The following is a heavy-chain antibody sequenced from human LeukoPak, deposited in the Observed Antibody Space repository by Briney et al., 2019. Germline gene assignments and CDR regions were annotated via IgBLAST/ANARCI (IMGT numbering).Heavy chain of an antibody. CDR1: GGSFSGYY. D-gene: IGHD5-18*01. CDR3: ARRIAMKPKYYFEY. CDR2: IYYAGST. Sequence: SETLSLTCAVYGGSFSGYYWTWIRQPPGKGLEWIGYIYYAGSTNYNPSLKSRVTISLDTSKNQFSLRLSSVTAADTAVYYCARRIAMKPKYYFEYWGQGTLVTVSS. J-gene: IGHJ4*02. V-gene: IGHV4-59*08.